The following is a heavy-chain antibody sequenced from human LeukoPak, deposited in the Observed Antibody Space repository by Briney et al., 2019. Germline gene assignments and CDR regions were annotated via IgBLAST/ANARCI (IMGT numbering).Heavy chain of an antibody. CDR3: ARGRGGKPTTIFGVVIMVGSDWFDP. V-gene: IGHV1-46*01. CDR1: GYTFTSYY. J-gene: IGHJ5*02. CDR2: INPSGGST. D-gene: IGHD3-3*01. Sequence: ASVKVSCKASGYTFTSYYMHWVRQAPGQGLEWMGIINPSGGSTSYAQKFQGRVTMTRDTSTSTVYMELSSLRSEDTAVYYCARGRGGKPTTIFGVVIMVGSDWFDPWGQGTLVTVSS.